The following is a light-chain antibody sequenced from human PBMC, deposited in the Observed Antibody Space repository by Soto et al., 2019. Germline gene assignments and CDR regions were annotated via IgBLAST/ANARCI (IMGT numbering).Light chain of an antibody. CDR3: SSFTTSKTWV. CDR1: SSDVGAYDY. J-gene: IGLJ3*02. CDR2: EVS. Sequence: QSALTQPASVSGSPGQSITISCTGTSSDVGAYDYVSWYQQHLGKAPKFMLYEVSNRPSGLSDRFSGSKSGNTASLTISGLQAEDEADYYCSSFTTSKTWVFGGGTKLTVL. V-gene: IGLV2-14*01.